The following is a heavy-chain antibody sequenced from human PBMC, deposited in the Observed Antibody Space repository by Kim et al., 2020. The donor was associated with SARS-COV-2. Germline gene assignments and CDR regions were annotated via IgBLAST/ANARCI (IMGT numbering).Heavy chain of an antibody. CDR2: INHSGST. CDR1: GGSFSGYY. D-gene: IGHD3-3*01. Sequence: SETLSLTCAVYGGSFSGYYWSWIRQPPGKGLEWIGEINHSGSTNYNPSLKSRVTISVDTSKNQFSLKLSSVTAADTAVYYCAKRYDFWSGYYKKGMNYYYYGMDVWGQGTTVTVSS. CDR3: AKRYDFWSGYYKKGMNYYYYGMDV. V-gene: IGHV4-34*01. J-gene: IGHJ6*02.